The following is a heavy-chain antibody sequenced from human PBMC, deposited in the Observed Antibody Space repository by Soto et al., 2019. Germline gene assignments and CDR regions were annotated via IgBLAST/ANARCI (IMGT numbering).Heavy chain of an antibody. J-gene: IGHJ5*02. CDR1: GASISGFY. Sequence: SETLSLTCTVSGASISGFYWSWIRKSAGKGLEWIGRIYATGTTDYNPSLKSRVMMSVDTSKKQFSLKLRSVTAADTAVYYCVRDGTKTLRDWFDPWGQGISVTVS. CDR2: IYATGTT. V-gene: IGHV4-4*07. CDR3: VRDGTKTLRDWFDP. D-gene: IGHD1-1*01.